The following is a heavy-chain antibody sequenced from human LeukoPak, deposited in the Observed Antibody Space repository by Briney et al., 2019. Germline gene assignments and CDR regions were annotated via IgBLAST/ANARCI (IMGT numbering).Heavy chain of an antibody. CDR3: ARSRTVTTIPDFDY. D-gene: IGHD4-17*01. V-gene: IGHV1-18*01. J-gene: IGHJ4*02. CDR2: ISAYNGNT. Sequence: ASVKVSCKASGYTLTSYGISWVRQAPGQGLEWMGWISAYNGNTNYAQKLQGRVTMTTDTSTSTAYMELRSLRSDDTAVYYCARSRTVTTIPDFDYWGQGTLVTVSS. CDR1: GYTLTSYG.